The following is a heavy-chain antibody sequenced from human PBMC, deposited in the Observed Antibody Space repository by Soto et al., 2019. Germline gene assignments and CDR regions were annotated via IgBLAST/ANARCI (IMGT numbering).Heavy chain of an antibody. J-gene: IGHJ5*02. CDR3: AREYSGYDVGANWFDP. Sequence: QVQLVQSGAEVKKPGSSVKVSCKASGGTFSSYAISWVRQAPGQGLEWMGGIIPIFGTANYAQKFQGRVTITADESTSTAYMELISLRSDDTAVYYCAREYSGYDVGANWFDPWGQGTLVTVAS. CDR2: IIPIFGTA. V-gene: IGHV1-69*12. D-gene: IGHD5-12*01. CDR1: GGTFSSYA.